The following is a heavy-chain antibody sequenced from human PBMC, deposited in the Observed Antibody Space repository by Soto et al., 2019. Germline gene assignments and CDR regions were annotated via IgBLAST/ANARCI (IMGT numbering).Heavy chain of an antibody. Sequence: QVQLVQSGAEVKKPGASVKVSCKASGYTFTSYGISWVRQAPGQGLEWMGWISAYNGNTNYAQKLQGRVTMTTDTSTSTAYMELRSLRSDDTAVYYCARISRTYYDYIRGSYRLDYWGQGTLVTVSS. J-gene: IGHJ4*02. D-gene: IGHD3-16*02. V-gene: IGHV1-18*01. CDR2: ISAYNGNT. CDR1: GYTFTSYG. CDR3: ARISRTYYDYIRGSYRLDY.